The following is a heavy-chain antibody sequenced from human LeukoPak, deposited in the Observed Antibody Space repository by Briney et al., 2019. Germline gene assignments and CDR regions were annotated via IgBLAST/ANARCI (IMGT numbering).Heavy chain of an antibody. J-gene: IGHJ4*02. CDR2: IYHSGTT. D-gene: IGHD4-17*01. CDR1: GYSISSAYY. CDR3: ARVGIYGDYGRYFDY. V-gene: IGHV4-38-2*02. Sequence: PSETLSLTCTVSGYSISSAYYWGWIRQPPGKGLEWIGTIYHSGTTYYNPSLKSRVTISVDTSKNQFSLKVSSVTAADTAVYYCARVGIYGDYGRYFDYWGQGTLVTVSS.